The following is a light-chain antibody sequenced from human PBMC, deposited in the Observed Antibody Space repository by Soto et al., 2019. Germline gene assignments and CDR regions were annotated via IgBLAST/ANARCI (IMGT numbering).Light chain of an antibody. Sequence: QSVLTQPPSVSGDLWLRATTSWTGRSSTIGAGYDVHWYQQLPGTAPKLLIYDNSNRPSGVPDRFSGSKSGTSASLAITGLQAEDEAEYYCQSYDSSLTGYVFGSGTKVTAL. J-gene: IGLJ1*01. V-gene: IGLV1-40*01. CDR2: DNS. CDR3: QSYDSSLTGYV. CDR1: SSTIGAGYD.